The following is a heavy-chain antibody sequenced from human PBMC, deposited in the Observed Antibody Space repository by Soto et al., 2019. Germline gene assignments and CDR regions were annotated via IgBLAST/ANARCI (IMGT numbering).Heavy chain of an antibody. Sequence: QITLKESGPTLVKPTQTLTLTCTFSGFSLSTSGVGVGWIRQPPGKALEWLALIYWDDDKRYSPSLKSRLTTPKNPPKNQVVLTITNRDPVDHAPNFCGQAPRRRHYSRGYWGGHAFDIWGQGTMVTVSS. CDR2: IYWDDDK. V-gene: IGHV2-5*02. CDR3: GQAPRRRHYSRGYWGGHAFDI. D-gene: IGHD3-22*01. J-gene: IGHJ3*02. CDR1: GFSLSTSGVG.